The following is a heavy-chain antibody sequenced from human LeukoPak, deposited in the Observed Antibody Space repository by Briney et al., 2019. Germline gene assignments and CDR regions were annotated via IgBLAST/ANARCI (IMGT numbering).Heavy chain of an antibody. CDR2: ISSSGDYI. CDR3: ARDEAEWLRYFDC. CDR1: GFTFSRHA. V-gene: IGHV3-21*01. D-gene: IGHD5-12*01. J-gene: IGHJ4*02. Sequence: GGSLRLSCAASGFTFSRHAMHWVRQAPGKGLEWVSSISSSGDYIYYADSMKGRFTISRDNAKNSLFLQIHSLRAEDTAVYYCARDEAEWLRYFDCWGQGTLVTVSS.